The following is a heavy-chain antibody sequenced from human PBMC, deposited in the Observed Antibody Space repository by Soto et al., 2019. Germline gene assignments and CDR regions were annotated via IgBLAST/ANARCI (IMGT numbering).Heavy chain of an antibody. V-gene: IGHV4-59*01. J-gene: IGHJ4*02. CDR2: IYYSGST. CDR1: GGSISSYY. Sequence: PSETLSLTCTVSGGSISSYYWSWIRQPPGKGLEWIGYIYYSGSTNYNPSLKSRVTISVDTSKNQFSLKLSSVTAADTAVYYCASFYDSSGYLDYWGQGTLVTVSS. D-gene: IGHD3-22*01. CDR3: ASFYDSSGYLDY.